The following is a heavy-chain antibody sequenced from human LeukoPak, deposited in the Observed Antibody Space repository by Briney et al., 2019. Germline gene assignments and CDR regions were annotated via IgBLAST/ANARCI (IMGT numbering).Heavy chain of an antibody. D-gene: IGHD3-10*01. CDR3: ARKGYFASGSYNFDY. CDR2: INVANGDT. V-gene: IGHV1-3*01. J-gene: IGHJ4*02. Sequence: ASVKVSCKASGTGFPMHWVRQAPGQRPEWMGWINVANGDTGYSREFLGRVTITRDTSASTDAMELSSLSSEDTAVYYFARKGYFASGSYNFDYWGQGTLVTVSS. CDR1: GTGFP.